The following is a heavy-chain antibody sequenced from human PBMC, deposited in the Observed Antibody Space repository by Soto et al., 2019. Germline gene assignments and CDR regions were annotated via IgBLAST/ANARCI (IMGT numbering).Heavy chain of an antibody. CDR1: GFTFSSYG. CDR3: AILWFGELSETDAFDI. CDR2: IWYDGSNK. J-gene: IGHJ3*02. V-gene: IGHV3-33*01. D-gene: IGHD3-10*01. Sequence: GGSLRLSCAASGFTFSSYGMHWVRQAPGKGLEWVAVIWYDGSNKYYADSVKGRFTISRDNSKNTLYLQMNSLRAEDTAVYYCAILWFGELSETDAFDIWGQGTMVTVSS.